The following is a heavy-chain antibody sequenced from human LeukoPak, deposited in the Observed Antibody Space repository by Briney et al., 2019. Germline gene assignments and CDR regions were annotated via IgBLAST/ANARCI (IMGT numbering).Heavy chain of an antibody. D-gene: IGHD2-15*01. Sequence: GGSLRLSCAASGFTFNSYAMSWVRQAPGKGLEWVSAISGNGKSTYYADSVKGRFTISRDNSKNTLYLQMNSLRAEDTAVYYCAKGTPSYCSGGSCYSDYFDYWGQGTLVTVSS. CDR3: AKGTPSYCSGGSCYSDYFDY. V-gene: IGHV3-23*01. CDR2: ISGNGKST. CDR1: GFTFNSYA. J-gene: IGHJ4*02.